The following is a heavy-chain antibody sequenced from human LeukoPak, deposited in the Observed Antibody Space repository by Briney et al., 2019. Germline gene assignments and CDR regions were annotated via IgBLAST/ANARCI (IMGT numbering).Heavy chain of an antibody. V-gene: IGHV3-20*04. CDR2: INWNGGTT. J-gene: IGHJ3*02. CDR3: AGDIGVIAVGVRGSFDI. CDR1: GVPFADYG. D-gene: IGHD6-19*01. Sequence: VGTLRLSCAASGVPFADYGMSWVRQVPGKGLEWVSGINWNGGTTSYADPVKGRFTISRDNAKNSLYLQMTSLSAETTALYSLAGDIGVIAVGVRGSFDIWGQGTMVTVSS.